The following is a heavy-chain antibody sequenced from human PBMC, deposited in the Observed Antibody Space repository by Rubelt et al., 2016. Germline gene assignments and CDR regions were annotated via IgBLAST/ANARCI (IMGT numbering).Heavy chain of an antibody. D-gene: IGHD2-2*01. CDR2: INHSGST. J-gene: IGHJ3*02. CDR1: GGSFSGYY. Sequence: QVQLQQWGAGLLKPSETLSLTCAVYGGSFSGYYWSWIRQPPGKGLEWIGEINHSGSTNYNPSLKSRVTISVDTSKNQFSLKLSSVTAADTAVYYCARLQLGGAFDIWGQGTMVTVSS. V-gene: IGHV4-34*01. CDR3: ARLQLGGAFDI.